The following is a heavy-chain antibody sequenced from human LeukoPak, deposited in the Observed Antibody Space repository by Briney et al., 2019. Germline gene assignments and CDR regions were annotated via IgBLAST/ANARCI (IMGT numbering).Heavy chain of an antibody. J-gene: IGHJ4*02. CDR3: VRDRGWYHFDL. D-gene: IGHD3-10*01. V-gene: IGHV3-7*01. CDR1: GFILSSYW. CDR2: SKEDGTGE. Sequence: GGSLRLSCAASGFILSSYWMTWIRQAPGKGLEWVAHSKEDGTGEGYGDSVKGRFTISRDNTKNSLFLQLSSLRAEDTAVYYCVRDRGWYHFDLWGQGTLVTVSS.